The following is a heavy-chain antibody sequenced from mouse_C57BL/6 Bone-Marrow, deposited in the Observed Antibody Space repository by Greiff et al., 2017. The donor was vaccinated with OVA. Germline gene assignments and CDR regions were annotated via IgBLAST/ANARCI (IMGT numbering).Heavy chain of an antibody. J-gene: IGHJ1*03. CDR2: IDPNSGGT. CDR1: GYTFTSYW. CDR3: ANLLWLRRRSYWYFDV. D-gene: IGHD2-2*01. V-gene: IGHV1-72*01. Sequence: QVQLQQPGAELVKPGASVKLSCKASGYTFTSYWMHWVKQRPGRGLEWIGRIDPNSGGTKYNEKFKSKATLTVDKPSSTAYMQLSSLTSEDSAVYYGANLLWLRRRSYWYFDVWGTGTTVTVSS.